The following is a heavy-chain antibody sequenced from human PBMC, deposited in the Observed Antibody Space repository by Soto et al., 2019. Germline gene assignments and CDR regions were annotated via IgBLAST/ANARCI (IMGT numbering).Heavy chain of an antibody. Sequence: QVPLVQSGAEVKKPGASVKVSCKASGYTFTSYAMHWVRQAPGQRLEWMGWINAGNGNTKYSQKFQGRVTITRDTSASTAYMELSSLRSEDTAVYYCARDEGGSSSWYSPQPPAAFDIWGQGTMVTVSS. V-gene: IGHV1-3*01. CDR3: ARDEGGSSSWYSPQPPAAFDI. CDR1: GYTFTSYA. J-gene: IGHJ3*02. CDR2: INAGNGNT. D-gene: IGHD6-13*01.